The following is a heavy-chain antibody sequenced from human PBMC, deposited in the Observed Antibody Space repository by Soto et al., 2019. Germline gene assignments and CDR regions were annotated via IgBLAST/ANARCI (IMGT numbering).Heavy chain of an antibody. CDR2: ISSSSSYI. CDR1: GFTFSSYS. Sequence: GGSLRLSCAAPGFTFSSYSMNWVRQAPGKGLEWVSSISSSSSYIYYADSVKGRFTISRDNAKSSLYLQMNSLRAEDTAVYYCAGARRGAFDIWGQGTMVTVSS. CDR3: AGARRGAFDI. J-gene: IGHJ3*02. V-gene: IGHV3-21*01.